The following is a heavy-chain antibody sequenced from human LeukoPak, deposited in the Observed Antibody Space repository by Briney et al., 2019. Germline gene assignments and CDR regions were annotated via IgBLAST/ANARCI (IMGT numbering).Heavy chain of an antibody. Sequence: RGSLRLSCAASGFTFSTYAMTWVRQAPGKGLEWVSAVRGSGTDTYYADSVKGRFTISRDNSKNTLYLQMNSLRAEDTAIYYCAKTSRRDSAYDSPFDYWDQGTLVTVSS. D-gene: IGHD5-12*01. CDR1: GFTFSTYA. CDR2: VRGSGTDT. CDR3: AKTSRRDSAYDSPFDY. V-gene: IGHV3-23*01. J-gene: IGHJ4*02.